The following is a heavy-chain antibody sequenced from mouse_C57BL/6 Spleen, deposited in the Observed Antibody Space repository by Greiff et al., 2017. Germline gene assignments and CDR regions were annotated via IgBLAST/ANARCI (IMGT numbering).Heavy chain of an antibody. J-gene: IGHJ2*01. CDR1: GYAFSSYW. D-gene: IGHD1-1*01. Sequence: VQLQESGAELVKPGASVKISCKASGYAFSSYWMNWVKQRPGKGLEWIGQIYPGDGDTNYNGKFKGQATLTADKSTSTAYMQLSSLTSEDSAVYFCTRWDLLLRSVFDDWGQGTTLTVSS. CDR3: TRWDLLLRSVFDD. CDR2: IYPGDGDT. V-gene: IGHV1-80*01.